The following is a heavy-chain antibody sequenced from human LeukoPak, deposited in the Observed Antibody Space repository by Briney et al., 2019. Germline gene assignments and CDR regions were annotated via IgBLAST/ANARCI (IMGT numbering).Heavy chain of an antibody. V-gene: IGHV3-9*01. CDR1: GFTFDDYA. CDR2: ISWNSGSI. CDR3: ARLHPVVPAAIDYYYYYMDV. D-gene: IGHD2-2*01. Sequence: PGRSLRLSCAASGFTFDDYAMHWVRQAPGKGLEWASGISWNSGSIGYADSVKGRFTISRDNAKNSLYLQMNSLRAEDTAVYYCARLHPVVPAAIDYYYYYMDVWGKGTTVTVSS. J-gene: IGHJ6*03.